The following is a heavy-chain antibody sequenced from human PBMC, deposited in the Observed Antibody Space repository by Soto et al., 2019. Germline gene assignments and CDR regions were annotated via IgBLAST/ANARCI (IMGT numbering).Heavy chain of an antibody. D-gene: IGHD3-3*01. CDR2: IWYDGSNK. J-gene: IGHJ6*03. CDR3: GRAKGALGGVVRPPCYYYYMDV. CDR1: GFTFSSYG. V-gene: IGHV3-33*01. Sequence: QVQLVESGGGVVQPGRSLRLSCAASGFTFSSYGMHWVRQAPGKGLEWVAVIWYDGSNKYYADSVKGRFTISRDNSKNTLYLQMNRLRAGDTAVYYCGRAKGALGGVVRPPCYYYYMDVWGKGTTVTVSS.